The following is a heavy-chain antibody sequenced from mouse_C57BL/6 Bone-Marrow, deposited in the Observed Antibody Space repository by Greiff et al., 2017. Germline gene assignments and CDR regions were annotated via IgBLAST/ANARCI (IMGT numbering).Heavy chain of an antibody. D-gene: IGHD1-1*01. CDR2: INPNNGGT. CDR3: ARQIYYGSSYAMDS. J-gene: IGHJ4*01. Sequence: EVQLQQSGPELVKPGASVKISCKASGYTFTDYYMNWVKQSHGKSLEWIGDINPNNGGTSYNQKFKGKATLTVDKSSSTAYMELRSLTSEDSAVYYCARQIYYGSSYAMDSWGQGTSVNVSS. CDR1: GYTFTDYY. V-gene: IGHV1-26*01.